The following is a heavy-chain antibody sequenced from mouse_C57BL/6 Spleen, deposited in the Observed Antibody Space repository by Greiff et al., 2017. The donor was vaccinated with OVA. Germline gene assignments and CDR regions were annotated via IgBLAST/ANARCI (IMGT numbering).Heavy chain of an antibody. J-gene: IGHJ1*03. V-gene: IGHV1-76*01. CDR3: ARYPDGYYWYFDV. CDR1: GYTFTDYY. CDR2: IYPGSGNT. D-gene: IGHD2-3*01. Sequence: QVQLKQSGAELVRPGASVKLSCKASGYTFTDYYINWVKQRPGQGLEWIARIYPGSGNTYYNEKFKGKATLTAEKSSSTAYMQLSSLTSEDSAVYFGARYPDGYYWYFDVWGTGTTVTVSS.